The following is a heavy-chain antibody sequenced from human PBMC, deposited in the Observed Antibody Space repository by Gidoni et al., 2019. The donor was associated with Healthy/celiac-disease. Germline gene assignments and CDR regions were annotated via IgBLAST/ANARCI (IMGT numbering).Heavy chain of an antibody. J-gene: IGHJ6*03. CDR2: IIPIFGTA. V-gene: IGHV1-69*01. CDR3: AREVVVPAGGYYYYYYMDV. CDR1: VGTFSSYA. Sequence: QVQLVQSGAEVKKPGSSVKVSCKASVGTFSSYAISWVRQAPGQGLEWMGGIIPIFGTANYAQKFQGRVTITADESTSTAYMELSSLRSEDTAVYYCAREVVVPAGGYYYYYYMDVWGKGTTVTVSS. D-gene: IGHD2-2*01.